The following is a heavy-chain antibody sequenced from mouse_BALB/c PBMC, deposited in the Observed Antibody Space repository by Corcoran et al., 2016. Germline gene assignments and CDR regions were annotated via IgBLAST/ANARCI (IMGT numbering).Heavy chain of an antibody. Sequence: QVQLQQSGAELMKPGASVKISCKATGYTFSSYWIEWVKQRPGHGLEWIGEILPGSGSTNYNEKFKGKATFTADTSSNTAYMQLSSLTSEDSAVYYCASLVLRSNYAMDYWGQGTSVTVSS. J-gene: IGHJ4*01. D-gene: IGHD1-1*01. CDR1: GYTFSSYW. V-gene: IGHV1-9*01. CDR3: ASLVLRSNYAMDY. CDR2: ILPGSGST.